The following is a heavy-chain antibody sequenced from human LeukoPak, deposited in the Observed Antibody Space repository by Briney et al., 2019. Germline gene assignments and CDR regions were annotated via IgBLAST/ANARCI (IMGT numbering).Heavy chain of an antibody. CDR1: GGSISSYC. J-gene: IGHJ4*02. CDR2: INHSGST. Sequence: SETLSLTCTVSGGSISSYCWSWIRQPPGKGLEWIGEINHSGSTNYNPSLKSRVTISVDTSKNQFSLKLSSVTAADTAVYYCARGQRRGIVVVPAAIRSFDYWGQGTLVTVSS. CDR3: ARGQRRGIVVVPAAIRSFDY. V-gene: IGHV4-34*01. D-gene: IGHD2-2*02.